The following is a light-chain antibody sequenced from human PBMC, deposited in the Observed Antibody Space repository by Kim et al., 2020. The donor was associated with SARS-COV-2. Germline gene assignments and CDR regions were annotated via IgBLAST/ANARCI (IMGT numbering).Light chain of an antibody. J-gene: IGKJ1*01. Sequence: VSPGERATPSGRACHSVSSNLAWYQQKPGHAPRLLIYGASTRATGIPAKFSGSGSETEFTLTISSLQSEDFAVYYCQQYNNWPRTFVQGTKLDIK. CDR3: QQYNNWPRT. V-gene: IGKV3-15*01. CDR1: HSVSSN. CDR2: GAS.